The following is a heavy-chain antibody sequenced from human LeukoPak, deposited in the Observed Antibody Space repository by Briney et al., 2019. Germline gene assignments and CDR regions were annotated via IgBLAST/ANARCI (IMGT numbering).Heavy chain of an antibody. CDR1: GFTFSSYA. V-gene: IGHV3-23*01. CDR3: AKDPTAGDYLR. CDR2: ISGSGGSI. D-gene: IGHD4-17*01. Sequence: GGSLRLSCAASGFTFSSYAMSWVRQAPGKGLEWVSAISGSGGSIYYADSVKGRFTISRDNSKNTLYLQMNSLRAEDTAVYYCAKDPTAGDYLRWGQGTLVTVSS. J-gene: IGHJ4*02.